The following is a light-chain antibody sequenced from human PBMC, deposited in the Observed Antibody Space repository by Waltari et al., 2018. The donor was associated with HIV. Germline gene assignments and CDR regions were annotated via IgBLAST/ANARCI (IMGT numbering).Light chain of an antibody. V-gene: IGLV1-47*01. CDR2: KNF. CDR1: SSNIHNVI. CDR3: VGWDSSLSAYV. J-gene: IGLJ1*01. Sequence: QSFLTHPPSASGTPGQTVTISFSGSSSNIHNVIVYWYQQLPGMTPKLLIYKNFLRPSGVPDRFAASKSGTSASLTISGLRSADEADYYCVGWDSSLSAYVFGAGTKVAVL.